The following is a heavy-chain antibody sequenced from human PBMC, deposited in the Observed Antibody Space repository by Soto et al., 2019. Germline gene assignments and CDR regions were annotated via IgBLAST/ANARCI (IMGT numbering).Heavy chain of an antibody. CDR2: IIRIFDTP. V-gene: IGHV1-69*01. D-gene: IGHD1-26*01. J-gene: IGHJ4*02. CDR3: ARGVREMATISTFDY. Sequence: QVQLVQSGAEVKKPGSSVKVSCKASGGTFNNYAFSWVRQAPGQGLEWVGGIIRIFDTPSYAHKFQGRVTIIADESTSTVYMELSSLTSEDTAVYYCARGVREMATISTFDYWGQGPQVTVSS. CDR1: GGTFNNYA.